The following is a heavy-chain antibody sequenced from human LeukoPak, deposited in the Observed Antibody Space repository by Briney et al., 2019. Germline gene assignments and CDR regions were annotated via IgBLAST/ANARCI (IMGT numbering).Heavy chain of an antibody. CDR1: GFTFSSYG. CDR2: ISYDGSNK. CDR3: ARDYYDSSGYYHGAY. Sequence: GRSLRLSCAASGFTFSSYGMHWVRQAPGKGLEWVAVISYDGSNKYYADSVKGRFTISRDNAKNSLNLQMNSLRAEDTAVYYCARDYYDSSGYYHGAYWGQGTLVTVSS. D-gene: IGHD3-22*01. V-gene: IGHV3-30*03. J-gene: IGHJ4*02.